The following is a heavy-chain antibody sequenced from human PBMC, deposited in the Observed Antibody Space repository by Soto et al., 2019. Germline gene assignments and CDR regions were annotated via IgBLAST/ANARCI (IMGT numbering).Heavy chain of an antibody. CDR2: ISYDGSNK. Sequence: QVQLVESGGGVVQPGRSLRLSCAASGFTFSSYAMHWVRQAPGKGLEWVAVISYDGSNKYYADSVKGRFTISRYNSKNTRYLQMISLRAEETAVYYCASDRDYYGMDVWGQGTTVTVSS. V-gene: IGHV3-30-3*01. J-gene: IGHJ6*02. CDR1: GFTFSSYA. CDR3: ASDRDYYGMDV.